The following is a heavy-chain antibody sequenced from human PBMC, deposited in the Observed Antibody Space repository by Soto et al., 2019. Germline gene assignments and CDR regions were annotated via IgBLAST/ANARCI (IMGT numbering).Heavy chain of an antibody. V-gene: IGHV3-30*18. Sequence: QVQLVESGGGVVQPGRSLRLSCAGSGFSFSSYGMHWVRQAPGKGLEWVAVITYDGSNKYYADSVKGRFNISRDNSKNWLYLQMTSLRAEDTAVYYCAKVLGPMVRGYILWDYWGQGTLVTVS. CDR1: GFSFSSYG. CDR2: ITYDGSNK. CDR3: AKVLGPMVRGYILWDY. J-gene: IGHJ4*02. D-gene: IGHD3-10*01.